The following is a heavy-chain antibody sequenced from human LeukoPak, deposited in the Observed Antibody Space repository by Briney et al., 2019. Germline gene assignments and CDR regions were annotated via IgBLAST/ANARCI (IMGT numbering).Heavy chain of an antibody. J-gene: IGHJ4*02. CDR1: GFTFSSYS. V-gene: IGHV3-21*01. CDR2: ISSSSSYI. Sequence: GGSLRLSCAASGFTFSSYSMNWVRQAPGKGLEWVSSISSSSSYIYYAHSVKGRFTISRDNAKNSLYLQMNSLRAEDTAVYYCARDVEKLDYWGQGTLVTVSS. CDR3: ARDVEKLDY. D-gene: IGHD5-24*01.